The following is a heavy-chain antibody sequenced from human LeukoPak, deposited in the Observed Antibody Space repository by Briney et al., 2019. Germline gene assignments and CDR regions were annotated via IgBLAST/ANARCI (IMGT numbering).Heavy chain of an antibody. D-gene: IGHD3-16*01. CDR2: IRDDSDAT. V-gene: IGHV3-48*01. J-gene: IGHJ4*02. CDR3: VRDLNWAFDY. CDR1: GFTFNKYP. Sequence: GGSLRLSXAASGFTFNKYPMNWVCQAPGKGLEWISDIRDDSDATTYADSVKGRFTISRDNSKKSLYLQINSLRAEDTAVYYCVRDLNWAFDYWGQGTLVTVSS.